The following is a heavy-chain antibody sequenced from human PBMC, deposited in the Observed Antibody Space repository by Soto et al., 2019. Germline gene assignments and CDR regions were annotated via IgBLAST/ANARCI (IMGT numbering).Heavy chain of an antibody. D-gene: IGHD3-3*01. V-gene: IGHV3-30*19. Sequence: QVQLVESGGGVVQPGRSLRLSCATSESTFSSFGMHWVRQAPGKGLEWVAVISYDGSNKYYADSVKGRFTISRDNSKNTMYLQMNSLRADDTAVYYCARDENFDFWLRRDGFDIWGQGTMVTVSS. CDR2: ISYDGSNK. J-gene: IGHJ3*02. CDR3: ARDENFDFWLRRDGFDI. CDR1: ESTFSSFG.